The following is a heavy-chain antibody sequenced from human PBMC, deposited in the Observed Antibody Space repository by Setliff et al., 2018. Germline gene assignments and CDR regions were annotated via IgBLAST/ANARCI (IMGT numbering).Heavy chain of an antibody. Sequence: GGSLRLSCAASGFTFASDGMSWVRQAPGKGLEWVANINQDGIEKHYVDSVKGRFTISRDNAKNSLYLQLSSLRAEDTAVYYCTTRTAAVRSFDTWGQGIQVTVSS. J-gene: IGHJ4*02. V-gene: IGHV3-7*01. CDR2: INQDGIEK. D-gene: IGHD6-13*01. CDR1: GFTFASDG. CDR3: TTRTAAVRSFDT.